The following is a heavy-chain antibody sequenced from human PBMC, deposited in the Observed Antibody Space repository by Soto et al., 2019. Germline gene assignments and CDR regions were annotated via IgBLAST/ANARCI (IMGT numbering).Heavy chain of an antibody. J-gene: IGHJ4*02. D-gene: IGHD6-19*01. Sequence: QVQLVQSGAEVKKPGASVKVSCKASGYTFNSYYMHCVRQAPGQGLEWMGIINPSGGSTTYAQKFQDSVTMSRDTSTTTVYMELTSLRSEDTAVYYCARGYSSGGRRLDYWGQGPLVTVSS. CDR1: GYTFNSYY. CDR3: ARGYSSGGRRLDY. CDR2: INPSGGST. V-gene: IGHV1-46*02.